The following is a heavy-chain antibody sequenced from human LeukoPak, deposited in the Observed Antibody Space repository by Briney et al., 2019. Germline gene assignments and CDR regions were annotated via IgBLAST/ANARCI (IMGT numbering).Heavy chain of an antibody. V-gene: IGHV3-53*01. D-gene: IGHD3-3*01. CDR3: ARGYDKPDY. Sequence: TGGSLRLSCAASGFNVRSKYMSWVRQAPGKGLECVSVFYSGGTTAYADSVKGRFTVSIDNSNNTLYLQMNSLRAEDTAVYYCARGYDKPDYWGQGTLVTVSS. CDR1: GFNVRSKY. CDR2: FYSGGTT. J-gene: IGHJ4*01.